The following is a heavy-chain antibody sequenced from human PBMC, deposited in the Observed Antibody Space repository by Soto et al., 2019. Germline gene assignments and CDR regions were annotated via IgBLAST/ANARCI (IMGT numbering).Heavy chain of an antibody. V-gene: IGHV3-30-3*01. CDR3: ARDSTVTTQGVFDY. CDR2: ISYDGSNK. J-gene: IGHJ4*02. CDR1: GFPFSSYA. D-gene: IGHD4-17*01. Sequence: QVQLVESGGGVVQPGRSLRRSCAASGFPFSSYAMHWVRQAPGKGLEWVAVISYDGSNKYYADSVKGRFTISRDNSKNTLYLQMNSLRAEDTAVYYCARDSTVTTQGVFDYWGQGTLVTVSS.